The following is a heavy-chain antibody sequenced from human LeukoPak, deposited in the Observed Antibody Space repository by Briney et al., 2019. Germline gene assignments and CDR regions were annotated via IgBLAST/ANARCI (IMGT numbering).Heavy chain of an antibody. J-gene: IGHJ4*02. CDR1: GFTFSSYW. Sequence: GGSLRLSCAASGFTFSSYWMHWVRQAPGKGLVWVSRINSDGSSTSYADSVKGRFTISRDNAKNTLYLQMNSLRAEDTAVYYCARDDSPYYYDSSGYGYFDYWGQGTLVTVSS. D-gene: IGHD3-22*01. CDR3: ARDDSPYYYDSSGYGYFDY. V-gene: IGHV3-74*01. CDR2: INSDGSST.